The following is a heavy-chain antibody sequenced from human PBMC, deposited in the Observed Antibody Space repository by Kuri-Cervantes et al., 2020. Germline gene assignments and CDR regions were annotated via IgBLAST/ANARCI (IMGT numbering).Heavy chain of an antibody. CDR1: GFTFNNYG. V-gene: IGHV3-33*01. J-gene: IGHJ4*02. CDR2: IWYDGSNK. CDR3: ARDFQGY. Sequence: GGSLRLSCAASGFTFNNYGIHWVRQTPGKGLEWVAVIWYDGSNKYYADSVKGRFTISRDNAKNSLYLQVTSLRAEDTAVYYCARDFQGYWGQGTLVTVSS.